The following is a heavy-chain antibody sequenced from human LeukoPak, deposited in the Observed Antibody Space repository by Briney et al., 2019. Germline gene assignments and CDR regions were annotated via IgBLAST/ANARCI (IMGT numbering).Heavy chain of an antibody. CDR3: AKVNYNYYYIDV. J-gene: IGHJ6*03. Sequence: GGSLRLSCVASGFTFSSFAMHWVRQAPGKGLDWVALISYDGNNKYYADSVKGRFTISKDNSKNTLYLQMNSLRAEDTAVYYCAKVNYNYYYIDVWGNGTTVTVSS. CDR2: ISYDGNNK. V-gene: IGHV3-30*18. CDR1: GFTFSSFA.